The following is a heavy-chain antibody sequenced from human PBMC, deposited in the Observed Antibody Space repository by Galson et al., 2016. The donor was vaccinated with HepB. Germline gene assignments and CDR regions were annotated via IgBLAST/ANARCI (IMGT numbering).Heavy chain of an antibody. Sequence: LRLSCAASGSTFTSYNMNWVRQAPGKGLEWVSSISSSSIYIHYADSVKGRFTVSRDNAEKSLYLEMNSLRAEDTAVYYCAREYDILTGSYFGLDVWGQGTTVTVSS. CDR2: ISSSSIYI. CDR1: GSTFTSYN. D-gene: IGHD3-9*01. J-gene: IGHJ6*02. V-gene: IGHV3-21*01. CDR3: AREYDILTGSYFGLDV.